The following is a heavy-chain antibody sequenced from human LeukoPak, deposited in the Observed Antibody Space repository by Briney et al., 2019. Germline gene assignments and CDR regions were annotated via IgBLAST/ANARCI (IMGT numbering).Heavy chain of an antibody. CDR2: IYTSGST. CDR1: GGSISSYY. V-gene: IGHV4-4*07. D-gene: IGHD4-17*01. J-gene: IGHJ6*03. CDR3: ATAGAVTTFYYYYMDV. Sequence: PSETLSLTCTVSGGSISSYYWSWIRQPAGKGLEWIGRIYTSGSTNYNPSLKSRVTMSVDTSKNQFSLKLSSVTAADTAVYYCATAGAVTTFYYYYMDVWGKGTTVTVSS.